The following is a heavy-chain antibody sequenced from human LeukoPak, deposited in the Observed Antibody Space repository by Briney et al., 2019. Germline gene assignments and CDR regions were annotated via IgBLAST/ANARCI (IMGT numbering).Heavy chain of an antibody. J-gene: IGHJ5*02. Sequence: SETLSLTCAVYGGSFSGYYWSWIRQPPGKGLEWIGEINHSGSTNYNPSLKSRVTISVDTSKNQFSLKLSSVTAADTAVYYCARATKYYYGSGSYYTSKAWFDPWGQGTLVTASS. CDR1: GGSFSGYY. CDR2: INHSGST. CDR3: ARATKYYYGSGSYYTSKAWFDP. D-gene: IGHD3-10*01. V-gene: IGHV4-34*01.